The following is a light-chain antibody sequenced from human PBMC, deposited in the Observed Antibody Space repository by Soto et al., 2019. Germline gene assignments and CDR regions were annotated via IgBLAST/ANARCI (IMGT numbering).Light chain of an antibody. V-gene: IGKV3-15*01. Sequence: EVVLTQSPATLSVSPGERATLSCMTSQSVTTNLAWYQQKPGQAPRLLFYGASTRATGIPARFSASGSGTEFTLTISGLQSEDSAVYYSQQAYIYPPWTVGQGTRVEIK. J-gene: IGKJ1*01. CDR1: QSVTTN. CDR3: QQAYIYPPWT. CDR2: GAS.